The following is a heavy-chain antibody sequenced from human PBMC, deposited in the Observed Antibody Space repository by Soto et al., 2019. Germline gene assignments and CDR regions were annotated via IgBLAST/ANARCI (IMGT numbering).Heavy chain of an antibody. D-gene: IGHD2-2*01. CDR3: ARVPDY. Sequence: ASEDRCLPCAVSGGSLSRGGYPRGWIRQPPGKGLEWIGYMYHSGSTYYNPSLKSRVTISIDRSKNQSSLKLSSVTAADTAVYYCARVPDYWGQGILVTVSS. V-gene: IGHV4-30-2*01. J-gene: IGHJ4*02. CDR2: MYHSGST. CDR1: GGSLSRGGYP.